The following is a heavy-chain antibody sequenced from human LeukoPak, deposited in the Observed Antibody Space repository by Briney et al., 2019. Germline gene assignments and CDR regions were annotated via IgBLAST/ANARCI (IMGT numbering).Heavy chain of an antibody. J-gene: IGHJ3*02. CDR2: ISYDGSNK. D-gene: IGHD6-25*01. Sequence: GGSLRLSCAASGFTFSSYAMHWVRQAPGKGLEWVAVISYDGSNKYYADSVKGRFTISRDDSKNTLYLQMNSLRAEDTAVYYCARDQADDAFDIWGQGTMVTVSS. V-gene: IGHV3-30*04. CDR3: ARDQADDAFDI. CDR1: GFTFSSYA.